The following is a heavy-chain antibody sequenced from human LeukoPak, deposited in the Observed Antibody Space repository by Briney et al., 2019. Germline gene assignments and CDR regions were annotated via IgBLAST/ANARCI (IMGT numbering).Heavy chain of an antibody. J-gene: IGHJ4*02. D-gene: IGHD6-13*01. CDR2: IRYDGSNK. CDR3: AKDHLAAAGIFDY. Sequence: GGSLRLSCAASGFTFSSYGMHWVRQAPGKGLEWVAFIRYDGSNKYYADSVKGRFTISRDNSKNTLYLQMNSLRAEDTAVYYCAKDHLAAAGIFDYWGQGTLVTVSS. CDR1: GFTFSSYG. V-gene: IGHV3-30*02.